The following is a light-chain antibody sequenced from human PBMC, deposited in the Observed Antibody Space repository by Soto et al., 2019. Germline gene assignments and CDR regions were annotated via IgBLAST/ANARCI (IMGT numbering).Light chain of an antibody. CDR1: QSVSSN. J-gene: IGKJ3*01. V-gene: IGKV3-15*01. CDR3: QQYNKWPLFT. CDR2: AAS. Sequence: EIVMTQSPVTLSVSPGERATLSCRASQSVSSNLAWYQQKPGQAPRSLLFAASTRATGIPARFSGSGSGTEFTLTISSLQSEDFVVYYCQQYNKWPLFTFGPGTKVDIK.